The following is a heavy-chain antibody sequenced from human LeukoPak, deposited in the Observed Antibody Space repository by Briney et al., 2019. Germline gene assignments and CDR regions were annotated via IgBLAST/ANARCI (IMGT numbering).Heavy chain of an antibody. Sequence: PGGSLRLSCAASGFTFSSYAMSWVRQAPGKGLEWVSAISGSGGSTYYADSVKGRFTISRDNSKNTLYLQMNSLRAEDAAVYYCARGGSGSYYGNPYYFDYWGQGTLVTVSS. CDR3: ARGGSGSYYGNPYYFDY. CDR1: GFTFSSYA. CDR2: ISGSGGST. V-gene: IGHV3-23*01. D-gene: IGHD1-26*01. J-gene: IGHJ4*02.